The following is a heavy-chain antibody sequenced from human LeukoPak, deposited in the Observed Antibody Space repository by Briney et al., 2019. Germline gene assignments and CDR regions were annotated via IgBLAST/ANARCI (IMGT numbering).Heavy chain of an antibody. V-gene: IGHV3-21*01. CDR2: ITSSRNDI. CDR1: GFSFSSYS. D-gene: IGHD6-13*01. CDR3: TRAYSSSWYGNCTDP. J-gene: IGHJ5*02. Sequence: PGGSLSLSCAASGFSFSSYSMSWVRQAPGKGLEWVSSITSSRNDIYYADSVRGRFTISRDNAKNSLYLQMNSLRAEDTAVHYSTRAYSSSWYGNCTDPWGEGTPVTVSS.